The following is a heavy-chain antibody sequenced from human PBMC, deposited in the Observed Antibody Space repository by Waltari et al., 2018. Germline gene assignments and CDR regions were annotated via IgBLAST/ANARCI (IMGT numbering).Heavy chain of an antibody. CDR1: GGAFSSYA. Sequence: QVQLVQSGAEVKKPGSSVKFSCKASGGAFSSYAISWVRLAPGHGLEWMGGIIPIFGTANYAQEFQGRVTITTDESTSTAYMELSSLRSEDTAVYYCAGQRSGYDWDWFDPWGQGTLVTVSS. D-gene: IGHD5-12*01. CDR2: IIPIFGTA. J-gene: IGHJ5*02. V-gene: IGHV1-69*05. CDR3: AGQRSGYDWDWFDP.